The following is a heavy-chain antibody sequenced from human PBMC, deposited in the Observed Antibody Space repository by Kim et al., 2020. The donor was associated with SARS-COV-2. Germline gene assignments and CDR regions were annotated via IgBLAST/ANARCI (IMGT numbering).Heavy chain of an antibody. Sequence: GGSLRLSCAASGFTFSSYSMHWVRQAPGKGLEWVSYISTSGRPTYYADSVKGRFTISRENAKNSLDLQMNSLRAEDTAVYYCVTWDMVRGVPFDHWGQGTLVTVSS. V-gene: IGHV3-48*04. J-gene: IGHJ4*02. CDR3: VTWDMVRGVPFDH. D-gene: IGHD3-10*01. CDR1: GFTFSSYS. CDR2: ISTSGRPT.